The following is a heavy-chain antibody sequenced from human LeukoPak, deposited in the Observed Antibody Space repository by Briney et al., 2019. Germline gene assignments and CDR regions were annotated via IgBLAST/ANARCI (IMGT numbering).Heavy chain of an antibody. CDR2: ISGSGGST. J-gene: IGHJ4*02. D-gene: IGHD6-13*01. CDR3: AKDFSRIPAADPFDY. V-gene: IGHV3-23*01. Sequence: GGSLRLSCAASGFTFSSYAISWVRQAPGKGLEWVSAISGSGGSTYYADSVKGRFTISRDNSKNTLYLQMNSLRAEDTAVYYCAKDFSRIPAADPFDYWGQGTLVTVSS. CDR1: GFTFSSYA.